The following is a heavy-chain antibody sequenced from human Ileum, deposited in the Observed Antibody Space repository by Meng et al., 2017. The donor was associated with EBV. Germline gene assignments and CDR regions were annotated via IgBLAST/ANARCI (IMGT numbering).Heavy chain of an antibody. CDR3: VTEPHFAH. CDR1: GFSFSIAW. J-gene: IGHJ4*02. Sequence: GQVVESGGGLLKRVGSLRLSCAVFGFSFSIAWMSWVRQAPGKGLEWVGRIKSKIHGGTTDTAAPVKGRFTTSRDDSENTLYLEMNSLKTEDTAVYYCVTEPHFAHWGQGTLDTVSS. CDR2: IKSKIHGGTT. V-gene: IGHV3-15*01.